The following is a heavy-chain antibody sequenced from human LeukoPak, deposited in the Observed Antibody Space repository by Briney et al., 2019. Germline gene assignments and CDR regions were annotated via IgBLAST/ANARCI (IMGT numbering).Heavy chain of an antibody. CDR2: IYYSGST. Sequence: SETLSLTCTVSGGSIGSGSYYWSWIRQPPGKGLEWIGYIYYSGSTNYNPSLKSRVTISVETSKNEFSLKLTSLTAADTALYFCARDSMRIQTGTTPWGQGTLVTVSS. V-gene: IGHV4-61*01. CDR3: ARDSMRIQTGTTP. CDR1: GGSIGSGSYY. D-gene: IGHD1-1*01. J-gene: IGHJ5*02.